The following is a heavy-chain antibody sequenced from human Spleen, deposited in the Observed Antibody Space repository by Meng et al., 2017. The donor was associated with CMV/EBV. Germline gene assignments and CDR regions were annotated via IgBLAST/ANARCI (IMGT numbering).Heavy chain of an antibody. CDR3: ARAPSGVNYYYYYGMDV. V-gene: IGHV3-53*01. Sequence: GESLKISCAASGFTVSSNYMSWVRQAPGKGLEWVSVIYSGGSTYYADSVKGRFTISRDNSKNTLYLQMNSLRAEDTAVYYCARAPSGVNYYYYYGMDVWGQGTTVTVSS. CDR1: GFTVSSNY. J-gene: IGHJ6*02. D-gene: IGHD3-10*01. CDR2: IYSGGST.